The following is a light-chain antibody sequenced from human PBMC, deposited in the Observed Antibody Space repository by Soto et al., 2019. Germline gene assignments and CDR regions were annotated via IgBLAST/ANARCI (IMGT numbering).Light chain of an antibody. CDR2: DAS. J-gene: IGKJ5*01. CDR3: LQDYNYPIT. V-gene: IGKV3-11*01. Sequence: EIVLTQSPATLSLSPGERATLSCRASQSISSYLAWYQHKPGQAPRLLIYDASNRATGIPARFSGSGSGTDFTLTISSLQPEDFATYYCLQDYNYPITFGQGTRLEI. CDR1: QSISSY.